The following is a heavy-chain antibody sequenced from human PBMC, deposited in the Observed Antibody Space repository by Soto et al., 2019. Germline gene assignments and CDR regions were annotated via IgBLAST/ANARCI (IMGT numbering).Heavy chain of an antibody. J-gene: IGHJ6*02. D-gene: IGHD5-18*01. CDR3: VKERYGQLWLEDYGMDV. Sequence: QVQLVESGGGVVQPGRSLRLSCAASAFTFSSYRIHWVRQAPGKGLDWVAVISYDASDKYSADSVKGRFSITRDNSKNTLYLQMNKLRAVDTAVYYCVKERYGQLWLEDYGMDVWRQGTTGTV. CDR1: AFTFSSYR. V-gene: IGHV3-30*18. CDR2: ISYDASDK.